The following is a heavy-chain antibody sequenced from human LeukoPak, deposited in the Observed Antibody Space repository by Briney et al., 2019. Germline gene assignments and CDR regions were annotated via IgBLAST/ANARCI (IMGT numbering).Heavy chain of an antibody. J-gene: IGHJ4*02. CDR1: GFTFSSSA. D-gene: IGHD5-12*01. CDR3: AKDNGGGYDGGFYDY. Sequence: GGSLRLSCAASGFTFSSSAMSWVRQAPGKGLEWVSSISGSGSGGSTYYADSVEGRFTISRDNAKNSLYLQMNSLRAEDMALYYCAKDNGGGYDGGFYDYWGQGTLVTVSS. CDR2: ISGSGSGGST. V-gene: IGHV3-23*01.